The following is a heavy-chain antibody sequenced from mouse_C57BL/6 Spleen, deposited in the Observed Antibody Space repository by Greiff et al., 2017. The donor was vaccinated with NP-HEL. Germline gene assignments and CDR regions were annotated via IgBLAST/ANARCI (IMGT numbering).Heavy chain of an antibody. CDR1: GYTFTGYW. Sequence: QVQLQQSGAELMKPGASVKLSCKATGYTFTGYWIEWVKQRPGHGLEWIGEILPGSGSTNYTEKFKGKATFTADTSSNTAYMQLSSLTTEDSAIYYCARSGTTVVARGYFDVWGTGTTVTVSS. CDR3: ARSGTTVVARGYFDV. J-gene: IGHJ1*03. CDR2: ILPGSGST. D-gene: IGHD1-1*01. V-gene: IGHV1-9*01.